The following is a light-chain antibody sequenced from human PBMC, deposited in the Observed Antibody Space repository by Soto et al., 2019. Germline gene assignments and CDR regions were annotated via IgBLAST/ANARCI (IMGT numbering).Light chain of an antibody. CDR2: GAS. CDR3: QQYNNWPPT. V-gene: IGKV3-15*01. Sequence: EIVMTQSPATLSVSPGERATLSCRASQSVSRNLAWYQQKPGQAPRLLIYGASTRATGIPARFSGSGSGTEFTLTISSLQSEDFAVYYCQQYNNWPPTFGQGTNVEIK. CDR1: QSVSRN. J-gene: IGKJ1*01.